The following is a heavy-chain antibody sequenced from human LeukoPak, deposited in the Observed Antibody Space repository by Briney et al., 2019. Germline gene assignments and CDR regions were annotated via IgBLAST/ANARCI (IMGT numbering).Heavy chain of an antibody. J-gene: IGHJ6*03. V-gene: IGHV4-4*07. CDR2: INTSGTT. CDR3: ARTRYLLDYFYMDV. Sequence: SETLSLTCTVSGGSISSYYWSWIRQPAGKGLEWIGRINTSGTTKYNPSLKSRVTMSVDTSKNQFSLELSSVTAADTAVYYCARTRYLLDYFYMDVWGKGTTVTVSS. CDR1: GGSISSYY. D-gene: IGHD3-9*01.